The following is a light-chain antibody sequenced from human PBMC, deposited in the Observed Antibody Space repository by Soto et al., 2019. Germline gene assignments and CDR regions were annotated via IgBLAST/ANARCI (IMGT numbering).Light chain of an antibody. CDR1: QSISNS. CDR3: RQYVSYPVT. CDR2: KAS. V-gene: IGKV1-5*03. J-gene: IGKJ4*01. Sequence: DIQMTQSRSSLSASVGDRVTITCRASQSISNSLAWYQQKPGKAPNLLIYKASSLESGVPSRFSGSGSGTEFTLTISSLQPDDFATYYCRQYVSYPVTFGGGTKAEMK.